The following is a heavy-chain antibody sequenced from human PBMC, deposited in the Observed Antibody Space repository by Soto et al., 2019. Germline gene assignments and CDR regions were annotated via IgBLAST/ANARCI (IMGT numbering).Heavy chain of an antibody. J-gene: IGHJ5*02. CDR3: AKRDYIWGSYRYTWFDP. Sequence: PGGSLRLSCAASGFTFSSYAMSWVRQAPGKGLEWVSAISGSGGSTYYADSVKGRFTISRDNSKNTLYLQMNSLRAEDTAVYYCAKRDYIWGSYRYTWFDPWGQGTLVTVSS. CDR2: ISGSGGST. CDR1: GFTFSSYA. D-gene: IGHD3-16*02. V-gene: IGHV3-23*01.